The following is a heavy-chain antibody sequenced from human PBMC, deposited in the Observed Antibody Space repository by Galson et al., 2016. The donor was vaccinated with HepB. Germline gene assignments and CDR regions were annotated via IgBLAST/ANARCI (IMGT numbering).Heavy chain of an antibody. Sequence: SVKVSCKASGYTFTDHYMHWVRQAPGQGLEWLGWINPNSGGTTYAQNFQGRVTMTRDTSISKAYMDLNRLRSDDTAVYYCARDYGDYAKWFDPWGQGTLVTVSS. V-gene: IGHV1-2*02. CDR1: GYTFTDHY. J-gene: IGHJ5*02. D-gene: IGHD4-17*01. CDR2: INPNSGGT. CDR3: ARDYGDYAKWFDP.